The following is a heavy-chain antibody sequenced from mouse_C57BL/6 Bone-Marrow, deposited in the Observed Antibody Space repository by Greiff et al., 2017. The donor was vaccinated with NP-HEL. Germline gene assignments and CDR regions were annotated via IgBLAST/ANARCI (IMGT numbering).Heavy chain of an antibody. CDR2: INYDGSST. Sequence: EVKLMESEGGLVQPGSSMKLSCTASGFTFSDYYMAWVRQVPEKGLEWVANINYDGSSTYSMDSLKSRFLISRDHAKNILYLQMSSLKSEDTATYYCAREDYVSSFWYFDVWGTGTTVTVSS. V-gene: IGHV5-16*01. CDR3: AREDYVSSFWYFDV. CDR1: GFTFSDYY. D-gene: IGHD1-1*01. J-gene: IGHJ1*03.